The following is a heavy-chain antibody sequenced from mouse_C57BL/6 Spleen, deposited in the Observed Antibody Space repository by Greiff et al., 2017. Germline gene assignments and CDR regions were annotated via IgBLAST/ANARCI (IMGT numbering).Heavy chain of an antibody. J-gene: IGHJ3*01. CDR3: ARHYGSSAWFAD. CDR1: EYAFPSHD. CDR2: INSDGGST. D-gene: IGHD1-1*01. V-gene: IGHV5-2*01. Sequence: EVQLMESGRGLVQPGESLKLSCESTEYAFPSHDMSWVRKTPEKSLELVAAINSDGGSTYYQDTMERRIIISRDNTKKPLYLQMSSLRSEDTAVYYCARHYGSSAWFADWGQGTLVTVSA.